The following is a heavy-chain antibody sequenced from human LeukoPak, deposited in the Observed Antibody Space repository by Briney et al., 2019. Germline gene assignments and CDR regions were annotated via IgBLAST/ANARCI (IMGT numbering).Heavy chain of an antibody. CDR2: GDYSGGT. J-gene: IGHJ5*02. V-gene: IGHV4-39*07. CDR3: ASLVPTLMNWFDP. Sequence: SETLSLTCTGSGDSFTSVTDYWAWIRQPPGKGLEWIASGDYSGGTYYNPSLESRVAISADMSKNQISLKVNSVTVADTAVYYCASLVPTLMNWFDPWGQGALVTVSS. CDR1: GDSFTSVTDY.